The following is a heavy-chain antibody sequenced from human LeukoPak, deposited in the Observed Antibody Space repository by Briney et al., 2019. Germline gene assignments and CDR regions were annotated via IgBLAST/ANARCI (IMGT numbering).Heavy chain of an antibody. CDR2: ISGDGGRK. CDR3: AKNYYGSGSYYIYYYYYGMDV. V-gene: IGHV3-43*02. CDR1: GFTFDDYA. J-gene: IGHJ6*02. Sequence: QPGGSLRLSCAASGFTFDDYAMHWVRQAPGKGLEWVSLISGDGGRKYYADSVKGRFTISRDNSKNSLYLQMNSLRTEDTALYYCAKNYYGSGSYYIYYYYYGMDVWGQGTTVTVS. D-gene: IGHD3-10*01.